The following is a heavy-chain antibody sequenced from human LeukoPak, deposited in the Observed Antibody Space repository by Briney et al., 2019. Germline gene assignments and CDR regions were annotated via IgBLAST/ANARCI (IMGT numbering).Heavy chain of an antibody. CDR3: TAYYDRSGPRDY. V-gene: IGHV3-15*01. CDR2: IKSKTDGGTT. Sequence: PGGSLRLSCAASGFTFSNAWMSWVRQAPGEGAEWGGRIKSKTDGGTTDYAAPVKGRFTISRDDSKNTLYLQMNSLKTEDTAVYYCTAYYDRSGPRDYWGQGTLVTVSS. CDR1: GFTFSNAW. J-gene: IGHJ4*02. D-gene: IGHD3-22*01.